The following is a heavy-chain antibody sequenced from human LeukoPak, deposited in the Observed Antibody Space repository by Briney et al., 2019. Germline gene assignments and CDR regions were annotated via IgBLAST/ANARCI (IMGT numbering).Heavy chain of an antibody. CDR1: GGTFSSYA. Sequence: SVKVSCKASGGTFSSYAISWVRQAPGQGLEWMGRIIPIFGTANYAQKFQGRVTITTDESTSTAYMELSSPRSEDTAVYYCARDNKGLYSSSWYNGYNWFDPWGQGTLVTVSS. CDR2: IIPIFGTA. V-gene: IGHV1-69*05. CDR3: ARDNKGLYSSSWYNGYNWFDP. J-gene: IGHJ5*02. D-gene: IGHD6-13*01.